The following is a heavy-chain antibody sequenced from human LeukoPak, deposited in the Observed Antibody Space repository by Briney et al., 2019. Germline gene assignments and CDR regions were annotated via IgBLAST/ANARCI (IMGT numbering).Heavy chain of an antibody. CDR2: IYPGDPDT. CDR3: VSQTAIDHYYFDY. CDR1: GYSFTSYW. V-gene: IGHV5-51*01. J-gene: IGHJ4*02. D-gene: IGHD2-21*02. Sequence: GESLKISCKGSGYSFTSYWIGWVRQMPGKGLEWMGIIYPGDPDTRYSPSFQGQVTISADKSISTAYLQWSSLKASDTAMYYCVSQTAIDHYYFDYWGQGTLVTVSS.